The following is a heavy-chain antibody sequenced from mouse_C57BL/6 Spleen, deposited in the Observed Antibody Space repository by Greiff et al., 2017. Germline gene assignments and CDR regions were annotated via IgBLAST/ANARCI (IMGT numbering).Heavy chain of an antibody. CDR1: GFTFSSYA. CDR2: ISDGGSYT. CDR3: AREGLRQRYAMDY. Sequence: EVKLMESGGGLVKPGGSLKLSCAASGFTFSSYAMSWVRQTPEKRLEWVATISDGGSYTYYPDNVKGRFTISRDNAKNNLYLQMSHLKSEDTAMYYCAREGLRQRYAMDYWGQGTSVTVSS. D-gene: IGHD2-4*01. J-gene: IGHJ4*01. V-gene: IGHV5-4*01.